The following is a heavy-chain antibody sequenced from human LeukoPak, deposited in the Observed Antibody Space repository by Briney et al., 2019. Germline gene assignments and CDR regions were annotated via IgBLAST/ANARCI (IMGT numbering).Heavy chain of an antibody. J-gene: IGHJ3*02. Sequence: SETLSLTCAVYGGSFSGYYWSWIRQPPGKGLEWIGEINHSGSTNYNPSLKSRVTISVDTSKNQFSLKLSSVTAADTAVCYCASLPGTIDAFDIWGQGTMVTVSS. CDR2: INHSGST. V-gene: IGHV4-34*01. CDR3: ASLPGTIDAFDI. D-gene: IGHD7-27*01. CDR1: GGSFSGYY.